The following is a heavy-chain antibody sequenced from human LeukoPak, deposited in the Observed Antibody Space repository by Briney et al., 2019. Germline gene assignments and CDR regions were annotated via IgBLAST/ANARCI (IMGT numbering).Heavy chain of an antibody. D-gene: IGHD4-17*01. CDR1: GYTFTNYG. Sequence: ASVKVSCKASGYTFTNYGISWVRQAPGQGLEWMGWISIYTGKTYHAQKFQARVTMTTDTSTTTAYMELRSLRSDDTAVYYCAKDRGWQYADYETVAVEHWGQGTLVTVSS. J-gene: IGHJ4*02. V-gene: IGHV1-18*01. CDR2: ISIYTGKT. CDR3: AKDRGWQYADYETVAVEH.